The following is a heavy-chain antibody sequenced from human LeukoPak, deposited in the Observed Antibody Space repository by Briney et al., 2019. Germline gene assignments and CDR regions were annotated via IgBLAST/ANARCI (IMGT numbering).Heavy chain of an antibody. CDR3: ARADFGYCSSTSCPGWFDP. CDR2: IYYSGST. J-gene: IGHJ5*02. V-gene: IGHV4-59*01. CDR1: GGFISSYY. Sequence: SETLSLTCTVSGGFISSYYWSWIRQPPGKGLEWIGYIYYSGSTNYNPSLKSRVTISVDTSKNQFSLKLSFVTAADTAVYYCARADFGYCSSTSCPGWFDPWGQGTLVTVSS. D-gene: IGHD2-2*03.